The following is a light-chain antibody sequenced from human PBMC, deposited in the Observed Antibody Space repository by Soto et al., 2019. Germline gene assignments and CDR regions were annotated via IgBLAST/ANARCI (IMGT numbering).Light chain of an antibody. J-gene: IGLJ3*02. CDR2: EVS. CDR1: SSDVGAYDY. Sequence: QSVLTQPASVSGSPGQSITISCTGTSSDVGAYDYVSWYQQNPGKAPKLIISEVSDRPSGVSNRFSGSKSGNTASLTISGLQAEDEADYYCCSYSGGWVFGGGTQLTVL. V-gene: IGLV2-14*01. CDR3: CSYSGGWV.